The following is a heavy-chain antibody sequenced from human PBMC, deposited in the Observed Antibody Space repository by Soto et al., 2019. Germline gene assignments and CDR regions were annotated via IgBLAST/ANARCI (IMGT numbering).Heavy chain of an antibody. CDR3: AKTGYYDFWSGYYNNWFDP. J-gene: IGHJ5*02. CDR1: GFTFSSYA. CDR2: ISGSGAST. V-gene: IGHV3-23*01. D-gene: IGHD3-3*01. Sequence: GGSLRLSCAASGFTFSSYAMSWVRQAPGKGLEWVSAISGSGASTYYADSVKGRFTISRDNSKNTLYLQMNSLRAEDTAVYYCAKTGYYDFWSGYYNNWFDPWGQGTLVTVSS.